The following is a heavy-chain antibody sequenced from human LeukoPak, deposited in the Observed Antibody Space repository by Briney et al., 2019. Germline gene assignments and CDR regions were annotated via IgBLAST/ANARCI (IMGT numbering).Heavy chain of an antibody. J-gene: IGHJ4*02. D-gene: IGHD3-22*01. CDR3: TRREDRTGYSDY. Sequence: GESLKISCKTAGYSFTSYWIGCVRQMPAEGLEGMGGIHPGRSDIRYSPSFQGPVTISADKSSSTPYLQWGSLEASDTDMYYCTRREDRTGYSDYWGQGTLVTVSS. V-gene: IGHV5-51*01. CDR2: IHPGRSDI. CDR1: GYSFTSYW.